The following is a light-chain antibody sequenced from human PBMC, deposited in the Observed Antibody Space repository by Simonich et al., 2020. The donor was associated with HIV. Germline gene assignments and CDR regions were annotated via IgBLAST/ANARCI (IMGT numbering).Light chain of an antibody. Sequence: SYVLTQPPSVSVAPCKTARVSCGGNDIGSKSVHWYQKNAGQAPVLVVYDDSDRPSGIPDRFSGSNSGNTATLTISRLEAGDEADYYCQVWAGSGDHWVFGGGTKLTVL. V-gene: IGLV3-21*03. J-gene: IGLJ3*02. CDR2: DDS. CDR3: QVWAGSGDHWV. CDR1: DIGSKS.